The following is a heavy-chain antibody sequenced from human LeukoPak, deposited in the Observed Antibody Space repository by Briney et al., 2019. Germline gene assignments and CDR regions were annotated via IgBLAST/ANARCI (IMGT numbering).Heavy chain of an antibody. CDR3: ARDRFEGDAFDI. V-gene: IGHV4-59*01. CDR2: IYYSGST. J-gene: IGHJ3*02. D-gene: IGHD3-3*01. CDR1: GGSISSYY. Sequence: PSETLSLTCTVSGGSISSYYWSWIRQPPGKGLEWIGYIYYSGSTNYNPSLKSRVTISVDTSKNQFSLKLSSVPAADTAVYYCARDRFEGDAFDIWGQGTMVTVSS.